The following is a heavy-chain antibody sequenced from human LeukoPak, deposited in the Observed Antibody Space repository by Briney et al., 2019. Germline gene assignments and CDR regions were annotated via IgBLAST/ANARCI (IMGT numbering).Heavy chain of an antibody. Sequence: GGSLRLSCAASGFTFSSYWIQWVRQAPGKGLVWVSRINSEGSSTSYADSVKGRSTISRDNAKNTLYLQMNSLRAEDTAVYYCARDYDRYYMDVWGKGTTVTVSS. J-gene: IGHJ6*03. D-gene: IGHD3-3*01. CDR3: ARDYDRYYMDV. CDR1: GFTFSSYW. CDR2: INSEGSST. V-gene: IGHV3-74*01.